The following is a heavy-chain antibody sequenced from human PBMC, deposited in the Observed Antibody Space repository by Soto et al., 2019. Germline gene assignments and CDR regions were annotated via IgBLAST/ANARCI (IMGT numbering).Heavy chain of an antibody. CDR1: GGSISSSSYY. V-gene: IGHV4-39*01. CDR2: IYYSGST. CDR3: ARKYYYYYMDV. Sequence: PSETLSLTCTVSGGSISSSSYYWGWIRQPPGKGLEWIGSIYYSGSTYYNPSLKSRVTISVDTSKNQFSLKLSSVTAADTAVYYCARKYYYYYMDVWGKGTTVTVSS. J-gene: IGHJ6*03.